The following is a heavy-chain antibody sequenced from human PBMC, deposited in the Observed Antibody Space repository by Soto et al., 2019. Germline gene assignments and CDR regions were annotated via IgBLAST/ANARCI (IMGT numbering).Heavy chain of an antibody. CDR2: IYNSGTT. CDR1: GGSISSGGYY. J-gene: IGHJ4*02. V-gene: IGHV4-31*03. D-gene: IGHD2-2*01. Sequence: QVQLQESGPGLVKPSQTLSLTCTVSGGSISSGGYYWTWIRQHAGKGLEWIGHIYNSGTTYYNPSLKSRVTVSVDTSKNQFSLTLSSVTAADTAVYYCARVDYVRHQLNFAYWGQGTLVTVSS. CDR3: ARVDYVRHQLNFAY.